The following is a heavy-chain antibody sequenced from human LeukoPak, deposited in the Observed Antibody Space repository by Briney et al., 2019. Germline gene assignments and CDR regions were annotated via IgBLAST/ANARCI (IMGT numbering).Heavy chain of an antibody. CDR1: GGTFSGYA. D-gene: IGHD2-8*01. Sequence: SVKVSCKASGGTFSGYAINWVRQAPGQGLEWMGGIIPIFGTSNYAQRFQGRVTISADESTSTAYMELSSLRSEDTAVYYCASPMVYDTYYYYHGMDVWGQGTTVTVSS. CDR2: IIPIFGTS. CDR3: ASPMVYDTYYYYHGMDV. J-gene: IGHJ6*02. V-gene: IGHV1-69*13.